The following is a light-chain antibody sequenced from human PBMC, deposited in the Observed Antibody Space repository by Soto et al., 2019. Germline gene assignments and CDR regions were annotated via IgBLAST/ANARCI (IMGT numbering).Light chain of an antibody. J-gene: IGKJ5*01. CDR3: QQSYSTPVT. Sequence: DIQMTQSPSSLSASVGDRVTITCRASQSISSYLNWYQQKPGKAPKLLIYAASSLQSGVPSRVSGSGPGTDFTLTISSLQPEDFATYYCQQSYSTPVTFGQGTRLEIK. CDR1: QSISSY. CDR2: AAS. V-gene: IGKV1-39*01.